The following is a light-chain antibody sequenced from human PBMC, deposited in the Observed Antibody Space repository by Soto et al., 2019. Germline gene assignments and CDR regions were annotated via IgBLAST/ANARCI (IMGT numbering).Light chain of an antibody. V-gene: IGLV3-21*02. CDR1: NIRIKS. CDR3: QVWDTISDLYV. J-gene: IGLJ1*01. CDR2: DDS. Sequence: SYELTQAPSVSVTPGQTARITWGGINIRIKSVNWYQQKPGQAAVLVVYDDSDRPSGIPQRFSGSNSGNTATLTISRVEAGDEADYYCQVWDTISDLYVFGTGTKVTVL.